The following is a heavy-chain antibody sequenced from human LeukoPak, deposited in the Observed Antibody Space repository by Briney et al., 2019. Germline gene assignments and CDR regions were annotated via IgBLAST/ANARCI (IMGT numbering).Heavy chain of an antibody. J-gene: IGHJ4*02. Sequence: ASVKVSCKAYGYTFTSYYMHWVRQGPGQGLEWMGIINPSGGSTSYAQKFQGRVTMTRDTSTSTVYMELSSLRSEDTAVYYCARVDTIYSSSSEWDFDYWGQGTLVTVSS. CDR3: ARVDTIYSSSSEWDFDY. CDR1: GYTFTSYY. D-gene: IGHD6-6*01. V-gene: IGHV1-46*01. CDR2: INPSGGST.